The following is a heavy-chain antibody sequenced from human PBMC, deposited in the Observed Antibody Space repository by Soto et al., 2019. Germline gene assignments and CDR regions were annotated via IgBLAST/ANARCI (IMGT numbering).Heavy chain of an antibody. Sequence: GGSLRLSCAASGFTFDDYAMHWVRQAPGKGLEWVSLISWDGGSTYYADSVKGRFTISRDNSKNSLYLQMNRLRAEDTDLYYCEKDITGADFPYCCGMDVWGQGTTVTVSS. V-gene: IGHV3-43D*03. CDR2: ISWDGGST. D-gene: IGHD3-3*01. CDR1: GFTFDDYA. J-gene: IGHJ6*02. CDR3: EKDITGADFPYCCGMDV.